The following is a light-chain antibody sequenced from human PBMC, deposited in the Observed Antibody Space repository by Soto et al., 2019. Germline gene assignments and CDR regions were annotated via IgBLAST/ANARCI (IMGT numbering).Light chain of an antibody. V-gene: IGKV3-20*01. Sequence: DMVLTQFPGTLSLSPGERATLSCRASRSFASSYLGWYQQKPGQAPRLLLYAASKRATGIPDRFSGSGSGTDFTLTINRLEPEDSAVYYCQQYGSSPPYTFGQGTKVDIK. J-gene: IGKJ2*01. CDR1: RSFASSY. CDR3: QQYGSSPPYT. CDR2: AAS.